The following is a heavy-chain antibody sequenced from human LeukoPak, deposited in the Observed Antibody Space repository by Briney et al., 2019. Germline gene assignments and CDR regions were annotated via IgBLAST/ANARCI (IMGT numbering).Heavy chain of an antibody. CDR2: ISAYNGYT. CDR1: GYTFTNYG. D-gene: IGHD5-12*01. J-gene: IGHJ4*02. V-gene: IGHV1-18*01. Sequence: ASVKVSCKASGYTFTNYGISWVRQAPGQGLEWMGWISAYNGYTNYARKLQGRVTVTTDTSTSTVYMELRSLRSDDTAVYYCARDVDIVVPSRGDYFDYWGQGTLVTVSS. CDR3: ARDVDIVVPSRGDYFDY.